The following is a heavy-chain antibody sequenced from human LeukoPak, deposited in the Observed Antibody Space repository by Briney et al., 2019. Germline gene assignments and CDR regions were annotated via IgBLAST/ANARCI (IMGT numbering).Heavy chain of an antibody. J-gene: IGHJ5*02. CDR3: ARATASGSGRAYDR. V-gene: IGHV4-34*01. Sequence: PSETLSLTCAVYGESIIGHYWTWIRQPPGKRLEWIGEIHHSGGTNSNPSLKNRVTMSIDMSKNQFSLKLNSVTAADTAVYFCARATASGSGRAYDRWAQGNLVPVSS. CDR2: IHHSGGT. D-gene: IGHD3-10*01. CDR1: GESIIGHY.